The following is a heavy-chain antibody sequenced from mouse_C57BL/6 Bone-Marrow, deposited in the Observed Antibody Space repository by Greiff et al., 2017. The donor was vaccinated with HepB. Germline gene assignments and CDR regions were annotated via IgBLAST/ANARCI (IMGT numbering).Heavy chain of an antibody. D-gene: IGHD1-1*01. J-gene: IGHJ3*01. Sequence: EVKLQESGGGLVKPGGSLKLSCAASGFTFSSYAMSWVRQTPEKRLEWVATISDGGSYTYYPDNVKGRFTISRDNAKNNLYLQMSHLKSEDTAMYYCAREVDYYGSWFAYWGQGTLVTVSA. CDR2: ISDGGSYT. V-gene: IGHV5-4*01. CDR1: GFTFSSYA. CDR3: AREVDYYGSWFAY.